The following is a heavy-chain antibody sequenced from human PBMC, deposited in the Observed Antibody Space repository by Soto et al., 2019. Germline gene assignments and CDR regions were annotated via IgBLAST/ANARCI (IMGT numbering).Heavy chain of an antibody. Sequence: QVHLVQSGAEVKKPGASVKVSCKGSGYAFTTYGITWVRQAPGQGLEWMGWISAHSGNTNYAQKLQRRVTVTRDTSTSTAYMELRSLRSDDTAVYYCARGRYGDYWGQGALVTVSS. D-gene: IGHD1-1*01. CDR3: ARGRYGDY. V-gene: IGHV1-18*01. CDR2: ISAHSGNT. J-gene: IGHJ4*02. CDR1: GYAFTTYG.